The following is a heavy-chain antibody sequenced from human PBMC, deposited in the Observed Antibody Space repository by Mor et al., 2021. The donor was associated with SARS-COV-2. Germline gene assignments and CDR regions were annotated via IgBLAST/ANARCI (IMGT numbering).Heavy chain of an antibody. J-gene: IGHJ4*02. V-gene: IGHV3-23*01. CDR3: VKGGVRTSEPEY. CDR2: VSVGGGVT. D-gene: IGHD2-8*01. Sequence: LVVSVGGGVTYYADSVKGRFTVSRDDSKNTLYLQMNSLRAEDTAVYYCVKGGVRTSEPEYWGQGTLVTVSS.